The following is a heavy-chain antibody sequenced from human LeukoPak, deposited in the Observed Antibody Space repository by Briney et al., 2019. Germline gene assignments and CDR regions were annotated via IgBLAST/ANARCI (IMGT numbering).Heavy chain of an antibody. J-gene: IGHJ4*02. Sequence: GGSLRLSCAASGFTFSSYAMHWVRQAPGKGLEWVAVISYDGSNKYYADSVKGRFTISRDNSKNTLYLQMNSLRAEDTAVYYCARGLGITGTTSNFDYWGQGTLVTVSS. CDR2: ISYDGSNK. CDR1: GFTFSSYA. V-gene: IGHV3-30*04. D-gene: IGHD1-20*01. CDR3: ARGLGITGTTSNFDY.